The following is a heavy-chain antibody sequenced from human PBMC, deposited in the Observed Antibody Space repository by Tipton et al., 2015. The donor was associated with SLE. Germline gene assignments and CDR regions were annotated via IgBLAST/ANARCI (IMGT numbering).Heavy chain of an antibody. V-gene: IGHV3-48*03. CDR2: ISSSGDTI. CDR1: AFTFTTYE. CDR3: ARGWGGYYNY. Sequence: SLRLSCEASAFTFTTYEMNWVRQSPGKWLEWLSYISSSGDTIYYADSVKGRFTVSRDNAKNSLYLQMNSLRAEDTGTYYCARGWGGYYNYWCQGTLVTVSS. D-gene: IGHD1-26*01. J-gene: IGHJ4*02.